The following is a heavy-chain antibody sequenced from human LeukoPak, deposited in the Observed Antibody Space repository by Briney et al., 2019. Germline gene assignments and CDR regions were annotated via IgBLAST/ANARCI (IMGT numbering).Heavy chain of an antibody. CDR3: ARRGVAAAGTDY. J-gene: IGHJ4*02. CDR2: IYHSGST. CDR1: GGSISSGGYY. Sequence: SQTLSLTCTVSGGSISSGGYYWSWIRQPPGKGLEWIGYIYHSGSTYYNPSLKSRVTISVDRSKNQFSLKLSSVTAADTAVYYCARRGVAAAGTDYWGQGTLVTVSS. V-gene: IGHV4-30-2*01. D-gene: IGHD6-13*01.